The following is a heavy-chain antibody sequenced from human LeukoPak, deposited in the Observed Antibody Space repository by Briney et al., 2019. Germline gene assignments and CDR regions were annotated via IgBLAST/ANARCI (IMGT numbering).Heavy chain of an antibody. CDR1: GFSFSSYT. V-gene: IGHV3-21*01. Sequence: GGSLRLSCAASGFSFSSYTMNWVRQAPGKGLEWVSSIRSSSSYIYYADSLKGRFTISRDNAKNSLYLQMNSLRAEDTAVYYCVSDAFDIWGQGTMVTVSS. CDR2: IRSSSSYI. J-gene: IGHJ3*02. CDR3: VSDAFDI.